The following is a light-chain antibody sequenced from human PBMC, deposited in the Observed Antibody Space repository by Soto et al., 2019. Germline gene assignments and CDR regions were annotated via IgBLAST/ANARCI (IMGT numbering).Light chain of an antibody. J-gene: IGLJ1*01. CDR3: QVWDSSSDHV. CDR1: NIGSKS. Sequence: SYELTQPPSVSVAPGQTARITCGGNNIGSKSVHWYQQKPGQAPVLVVYDDSDRPSGLPERFSGSNSGNTATLTISRVEARDEADYYCQVWDSSSDHVFGTGTKVTVL. CDR2: DDS. V-gene: IGLV3-21*02.